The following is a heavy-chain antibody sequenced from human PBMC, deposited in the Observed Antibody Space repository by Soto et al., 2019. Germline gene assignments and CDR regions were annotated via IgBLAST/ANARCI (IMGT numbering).Heavy chain of an antibody. CDR2: ISSSSSYI. V-gene: IGHV3-21*01. CDR1: GFTFSSYS. Sequence: EVQLVESGGGLVKPGGSLRLSCAASGFTFSSYSMNWVRPAPGKGLEWVSSISSSSSYIYYADSVKGRFTISRDNAKNSLYLQMNSLRAEDTAVYYCARSPLAGAFDIWGQGTMVTVSS. D-gene: IGHD3-10*01. J-gene: IGHJ3*02. CDR3: ARSPLAGAFDI.